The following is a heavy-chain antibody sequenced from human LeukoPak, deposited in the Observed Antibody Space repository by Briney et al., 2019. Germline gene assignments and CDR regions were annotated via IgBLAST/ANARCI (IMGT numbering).Heavy chain of an antibody. Sequence: GGSLRLSCAASRFTFSNYAMHWVRQAPGEGLEYVSAVSSNGGNTYYANSVKGRFTISRDNSKNTLYLQLGSLRAEDMAVYYCARGLYYFDSSGYPRWGQGTLVTVSA. V-gene: IGHV3-64*01. CDR3: ARGLYYFDSSGYPR. J-gene: IGHJ4*02. CDR1: RFTFSNYA. D-gene: IGHD3-22*01. CDR2: VSSNGGNT.